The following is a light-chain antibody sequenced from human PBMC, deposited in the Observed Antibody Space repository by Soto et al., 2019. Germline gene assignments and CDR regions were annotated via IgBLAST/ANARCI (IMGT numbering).Light chain of an antibody. Sequence: QSALTQPASVSGSPGQSITISCTGTSSDVGGYNYVSWYQQHPGKAPKLMIYDVINRPSGVSDRFSGSKSGNTASLTISGLQAEDEAEYFCSSYSTISNLVFGTGTKLTVL. V-gene: IGLV2-14*01. CDR1: SSDVGGYNY. CDR2: DVI. CDR3: SSYSTISNLV. J-gene: IGLJ1*01.